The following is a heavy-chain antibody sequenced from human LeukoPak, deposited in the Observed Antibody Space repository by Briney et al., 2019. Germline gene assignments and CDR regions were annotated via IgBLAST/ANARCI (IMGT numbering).Heavy chain of an antibody. CDR2: ISSSSSYI. D-gene: IGHD6-13*01. Sequence: PGGSLRLSCAASGFTFSSYSMNWVRQAPGKGLEWVSSISSSSSYIYYADSVKGRFTISGDNSKNTLYLQMNSLRAEDTAVYYCARVGTTYSSSWAFDYWGQGTLVTVSS. V-gene: IGHV3-21*01. CDR3: ARVGTTYSSSWAFDY. CDR1: GFTFSSYS. J-gene: IGHJ4*02.